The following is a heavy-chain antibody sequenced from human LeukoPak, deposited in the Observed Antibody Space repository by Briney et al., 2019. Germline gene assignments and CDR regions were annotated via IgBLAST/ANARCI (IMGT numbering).Heavy chain of an antibody. Sequence: ASVKVSCKASGYTFTSYDINWLRQATGQGLEWMGWMNPNSGNTGYAQKFQGRVTMTRNTSISTAYMELSSLRSEDTAVYYCARGTHMTTVTASDYWGQGTLVTVSS. CDR1: GYTFTSYD. CDR2: MNPNSGNT. CDR3: ARGTHMTTVTASDY. J-gene: IGHJ4*02. D-gene: IGHD4-17*01. V-gene: IGHV1-8*02.